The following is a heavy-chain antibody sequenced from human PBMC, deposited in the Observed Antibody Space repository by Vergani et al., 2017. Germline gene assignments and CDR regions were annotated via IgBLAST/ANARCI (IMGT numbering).Heavy chain of an antibody. CDR2: ISWNSGSI. CDR3: ASLDYYDSSGYYQTG. CDR1: GFTFDDYA. V-gene: IGHV3-9*01. Sequence: EVQLVESGGGLVQPGRSLRLSCAASGFTFDDYAMHWVRQAPGKGLEWVSGISWNSGSIGYAESVKGRFTISRDNAKNSLYLQMNSLRAEDTALYYCASLDYYDSSGYYQTGWGQGTLVTVSS. D-gene: IGHD3-22*01. J-gene: IGHJ4*02.